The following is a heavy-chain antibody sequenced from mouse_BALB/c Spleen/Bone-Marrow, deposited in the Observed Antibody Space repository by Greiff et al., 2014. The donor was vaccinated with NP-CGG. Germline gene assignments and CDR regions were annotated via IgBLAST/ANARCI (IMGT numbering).Heavy chain of an antibody. CDR3: DRGRYDWYFDV. V-gene: IGHV14-1*02. D-gene: IGHD2-14*01. J-gene: IGHJ1*01. CDR2: IDPENGIT. CDR1: GFKIKDHY. Sequence: VPLPPSGANLLGPGAFVKLSCQTFGFKIKDHYIHWGRQRPEKDLEGIGLIDPENGITINDPRFQGKAIITADTSSNTAHLQVSSLTSEDTAVYYCDRGRYDWYFDVWGAGTTVTVSS.